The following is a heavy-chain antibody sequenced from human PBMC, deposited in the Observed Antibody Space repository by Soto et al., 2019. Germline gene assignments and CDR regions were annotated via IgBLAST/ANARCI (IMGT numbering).Heavy chain of an antibody. D-gene: IGHD5-12*01. J-gene: IGHJ4*02. CDR2: ISARGGSS. Sequence: DVQLLESGGGLVQPGGSLRLSCAASGFSFSSYAMVWVRQAPGKGLEWVAVISARGGSSYFADAVNGRFTLSRDNSKNVLSLEMNSLRAEDTAIYFCAKGSIEYSASVDNWGQGTLVVGSS. CDR1: GFSFSSYA. CDR3: AKGSIEYSASVDN. V-gene: IGHV3-23*01.